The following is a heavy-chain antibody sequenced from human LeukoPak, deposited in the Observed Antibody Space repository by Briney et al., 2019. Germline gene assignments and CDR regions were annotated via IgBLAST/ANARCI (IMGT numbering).Heavy chain of an antibody. D-gene: IGHD2-2*01. CDR1: RGSITNSSCY. CDR3: ARRAVVPAAVSYFDN. Sequence: SETLSLICAVFRGSITNSSCYWGWIRQPPGKGLEWIGGIYYTGATYYSPSLNSRITISMDTSKNQFSLRLASVTAADTALYYCARRAVVPAAVSYFDNWGQGTTVTVSS. V-gene: IGHV4-39*01. CDR2: IYYTGAT. J-gene: IGHJ4*03.